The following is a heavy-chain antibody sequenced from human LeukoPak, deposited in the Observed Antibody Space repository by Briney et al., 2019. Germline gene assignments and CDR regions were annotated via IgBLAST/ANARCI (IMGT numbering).Heavy chain of an antibody. D-gene: IGHD1-14*01. V-gene: IGHV3-30*18. CDR3: AKDRNTRGFDY. J-gene: IGHJ4*02. Sequence: GGSLRLSCAASGFTLSSYGMHWVRQAPGKGLEWVAVISYDGSNKYYADSVKGRFTISRDNSKNTLYLQMNSLRAEDTAVYYCAKDRNTRGFDYWGQGTLVTVSS. CDR2: ISYDGSNK. CDR1: GFTLSSYG.